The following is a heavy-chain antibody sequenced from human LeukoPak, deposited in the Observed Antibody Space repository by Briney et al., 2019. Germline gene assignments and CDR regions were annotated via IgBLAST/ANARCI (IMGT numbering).Heavy chain of an antibody. CDR3: ARAKGFLGHQRYYYYGMDV. CDR2: ISSSSSYI. J-gene: IGHJ6*02. V-gene: IGHV3-21*01. Sequence: GGSLRLSCAASGFTFSSYSMNWVRQAPGKGLEWVSSISSSSSYIYYADSVKGRFTISRDNAKNSLYLQMNSLRAEDTAVYYCARAKGFLGHQRYYYYGMDVWGQGTTVTVSS. CDR1: GFTFSSYS. D-gene: IGHD2/OR15-2a*01.